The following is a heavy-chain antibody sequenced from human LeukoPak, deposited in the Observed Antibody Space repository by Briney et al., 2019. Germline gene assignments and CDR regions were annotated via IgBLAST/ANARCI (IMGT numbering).Heavy chain of an antibody. CDR3: AVEKGDSPDY. Sequence: PGGSLRLSCAASGFTFSSYAMAWVRQAPGKGLQWVSGISGNGGNTYHADSVKGRFTISRDNSKNTLYLQMNSLRAEDTAVYYCAVEKGDSPDYWGQGTLVTVSS. CDR1: GFTFSSYA. CDR2: ISGNGGNT. J-gene: IGHJ4*02. D-gene: IGHD3-22*01. V-gene: IGHV3-23*01.